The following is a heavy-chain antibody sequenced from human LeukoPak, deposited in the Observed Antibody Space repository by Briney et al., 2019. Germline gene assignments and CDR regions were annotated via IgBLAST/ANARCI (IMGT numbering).Heavy chain of an antibody. CDR1: GGSISSYY. CDR3: ARSRLLHLPGHGIDV. J-gene: IGHJ6*02. Sequence: PSETLSLTCTVSGGSISSYYWSWIRQPPGKGLEWIGYIYYSGSTNYNPSLKSRVTISVDASKNQFSLKLSSVTAADTAAYYSARSRLLHLPGHGIDVWGQGTTVTVSS. V-gene: IGHV4-59*01. D-gene: IGHD2-15*01. CDR2: IYYSGST.